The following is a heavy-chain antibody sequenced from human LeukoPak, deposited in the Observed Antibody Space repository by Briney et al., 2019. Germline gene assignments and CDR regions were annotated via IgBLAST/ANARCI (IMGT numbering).Heavy chain of an antibody. V-gene: IGHV4-39*07. Sequence: SETLSPTCTVSGGSISSGGYYWSWIRQHPGKGLEWIGEIYHSGSTNYNPSLKSRVTISVDKSKNQFSLKLSSVTAADTAVYYCATRKYYDFWSGYYDYYYGMDVWGQGTTVTVSS. CDR1: GGSISSGGYY. CDR3: ATRKYYDFWSGYYDYYYGMDV. J-gene: IGHJ6*02. D-gene: IGHD3-3*01. CDR2: IYHSGST.